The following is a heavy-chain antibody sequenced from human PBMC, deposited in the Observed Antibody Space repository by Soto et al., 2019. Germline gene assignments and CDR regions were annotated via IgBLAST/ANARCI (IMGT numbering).Heavy chain of an antibody. V-gene: IGHV1-8*01. CDR1: GYTFTSYD. D-gene: IGHD3-10*01. CDR3: ARHGSGSYWLRYYYYYMDG. J-gene: IGHJ6*03. Sequence: QVQLVQSGAEVKKPGASVKVSCKASGYTFTSYDINWVRQATGQGLEWMGWMNPNSGNTGYAQKFQGRVTMTRNTSISTAYMELSSLRSEDTAVYYCARHGSGSYWLRYYYYYMDGWGKGTTVTVSS. CDR2: MNPNSGNT.